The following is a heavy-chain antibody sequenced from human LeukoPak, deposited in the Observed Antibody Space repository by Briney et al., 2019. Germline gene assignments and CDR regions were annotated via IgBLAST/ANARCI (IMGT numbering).Heavy chain of an antibody. CDR3: AREGGPYRPLDY. V-gene: IGHV4-59*12. J-gene: IGHJ4*02. CDR2: VNLQGST. CDR1: GGSISSYC. Sequence: PSETLSLTCTVSGGSISSYCWSWVRQPPGKGLEWIGEVNLQGSTNYNPSLMGRVAISVDMSENHISLQLTSVTAADTAVYYCAREGGPYRPLDYSGQGTLVTVSS.